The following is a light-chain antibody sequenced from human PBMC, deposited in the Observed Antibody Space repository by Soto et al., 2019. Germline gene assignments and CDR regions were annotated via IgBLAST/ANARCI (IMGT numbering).Light chain of an antibody. CDR3: QQRSNWPLT. Sequence: EIVLTQSPATLSLSPGERATLSCRASHIVSSYLAWYQQKPGQAPRLLIYDASNRATGIPARFSGSGSGTDFTLTISSLDPEDFAVYYCQQRSNWPLTFGGGTKVDIK. CDR2: DAS. CDR1: HIVSSY. V-gene: IGKV3-11*01. J-gene: IGKJ4*01.